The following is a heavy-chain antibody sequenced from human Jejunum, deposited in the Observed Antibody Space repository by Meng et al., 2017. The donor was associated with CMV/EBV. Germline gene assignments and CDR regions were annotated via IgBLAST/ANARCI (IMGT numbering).Heavy chain of an antibody. CDR2: LIPIPRTS. Sequence: AISWVRQAPGQGLEWMGGLIPIPRTSSYEQKVQDRVTITTDASRSTVYMEFSSLRSEDTAVYYCARSDYYDSRGVYCFRYYGMDVWGQGTTVTVSS. CDR3: ARSDYYDSRGVYCFRYYGMDV. J-gene: IGHJ6*02. CDR1: A. V-gene: IGHV1-69*05. D-gene: IGHD3-22*01.